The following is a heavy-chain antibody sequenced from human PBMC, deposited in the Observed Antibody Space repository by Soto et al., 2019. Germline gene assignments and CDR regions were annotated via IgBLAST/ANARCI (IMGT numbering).Heavy chain of an antibody. D-gene: IGHD6-13*01. CDR3: ARVVAAAGHYYYGMDV. V-gene: IGHV3-7*01. Sequence: XGSLRLSCAASGVTFSSYWMSWVRQAPGKGLEWVANIKQDGSEKYYVDSVKGRFTISRDNAKNSLYLQMNSLRAEDTAVYYCARVVAAAGHYYYGMDVWGQGTTVTVSS. CDR2: IKQDGSEK. CDR1: GVTFSSYW. J-gene: IGHJ6*02.